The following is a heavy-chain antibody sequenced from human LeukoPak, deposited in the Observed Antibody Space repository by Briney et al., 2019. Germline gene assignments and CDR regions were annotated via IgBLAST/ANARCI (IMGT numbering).Heavy chain of an antibody. J-gene: IGHJ4*02. CDR1: GFTFSSYA. CDR2: ISYDGSNK. V-gene: IGHV3-30-3*01. D-gene: IGHD3-3*01. Sequence: GGSLRLSCAASGFTFSSYAMHWVRQAPGKGLEWVAVISYDGSNKYYADSVKGRFTISRDNSKNTLYLQMNSLRAEDTAVYYCARAHYDFWSGPTGYWGQGTLVTVSS. CDR3: ARAHYDFWSGPTGY.